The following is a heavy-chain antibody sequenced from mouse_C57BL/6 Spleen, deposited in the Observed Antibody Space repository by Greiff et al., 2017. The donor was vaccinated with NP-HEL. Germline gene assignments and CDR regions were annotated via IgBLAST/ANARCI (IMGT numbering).Heavy chain of an antibody. J-gene: IGHJ1*03. CDR3: AEDYSNPGYFDV. CDR1: GYTFTDYY. D-gene: IGHD2-5*01. Sequence: VQLQQSGPVLVKPGASVKMSCKASGYTFTDYYMNWVKQSHGKSLEWIGVINPYNGGTSYNQKFKGKATLTVDKSSSTAYMELNSLTSEDSAVYYCAEDYSNPGYFDVWGTGTTVTVSS. CDR2: INPYNGGT. V-gene: IGHV1-19*01.